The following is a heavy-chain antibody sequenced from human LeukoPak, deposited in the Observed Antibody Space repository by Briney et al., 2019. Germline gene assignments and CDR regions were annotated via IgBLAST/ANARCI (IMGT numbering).Heavy chain of an antibody. CDR3: AKDHGVVVVVAAQPDY. V-gene: IGHV3-30*02. D-gene: IGHD2-15*01. CDR2: IQYDGRNK. J-gene: IGHJ4*02. Sequence: PGGSLKLSCAASGFTFSSYGMHWVRQAPGKGLEWVAFIQYDGRNKYYADSVKGRFTISRDNSKNTMSLRMNSLRAEDTAVYYCAKDHGVVVVVAAQPDYWGQGTLVTVSS. CDR1: GFTFSSYG.